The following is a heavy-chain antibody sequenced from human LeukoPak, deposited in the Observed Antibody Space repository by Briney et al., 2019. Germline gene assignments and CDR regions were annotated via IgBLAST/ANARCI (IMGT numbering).Heavy chain of an antibody. CDR1: GFTFSSYG. V-gene: IGHV3-30*02. Sequence: GGSLRLSCAASGFTFSSYGMHWVRQAPGKGLEWVAFIRYDGSNKYYADSVKGRFTISRDNSKNTLYLQMNSLRAEDTAVYYCAKDMAAYCSSTSCYKGPPGPGLDVWGKGTTVTVSS. CDR2: IRYDGSNK. CDR3: AKDMAAYCSSTSCYKGPPGPGLDV. D-gene: IGHD2-2*02. J-gene: IGHJ6*04.